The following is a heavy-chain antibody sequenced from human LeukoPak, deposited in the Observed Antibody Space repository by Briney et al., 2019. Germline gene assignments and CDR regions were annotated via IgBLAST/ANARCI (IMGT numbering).Heavy chain of an antibody. J-gene: IGHJ4*02. V-gene: IGHV3-23*01. D-gene: IGHD3-22*01. Sequence: GGSLRLSCAASGFTFSSYAMSWARQAPGKGLEWVSAISGSGGSTYYADSVKGRFTISRDNSKNTLYLQMNSLRAEDTAVYYCAKGYYDSSGYYYYFDYWGQGTLVTVSS. CDR2: ISGSGGST. CDR3: AKGYYDSSGYYYYFDY. CDR1: GFTFSSYA.